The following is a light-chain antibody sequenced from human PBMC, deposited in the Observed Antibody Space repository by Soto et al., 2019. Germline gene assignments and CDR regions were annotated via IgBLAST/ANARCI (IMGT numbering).Light chain of an antibody. J-gene: IGKJ1*01. CDR3: QQYGSSPRT. CDR1: PSVSSSY. V-gene: IGKV3-20*01. Sequence: IVLTQSPGTLSLSPGERATLSCRASPSVSSSYLAWYQQKPGKAPRLLIYGASSRASGIPDRFSGSGSGTDFTLTISRLEPEDFAVYYCQQYGSSPRTFGRGTKVDIK. CDR2: GAS.